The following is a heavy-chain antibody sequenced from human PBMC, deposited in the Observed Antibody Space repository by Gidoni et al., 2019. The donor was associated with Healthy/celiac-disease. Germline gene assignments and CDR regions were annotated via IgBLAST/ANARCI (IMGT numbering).Heavy chain of an antibody. CDR3: ARADPDSSGYFTSAFDI. V-gene: IGHV4-61*01. J-gene: IGHJ3*02. D-gene: IGHD3-22*01. Sequence: QVQLQESGPGLVKPSETLSLTCTVSGGSVRSGSYYWSWIRQPPGTGLEWIGYIYYSGSTNYNPSLKSRVTISVDTSKNQFSLKLSSVTAADTAVYYCARADPDSSGYFTSAFDIWGQGTMVTVSS. CDR1: GGSVRSGSYY. CDR2: IYYSGST.